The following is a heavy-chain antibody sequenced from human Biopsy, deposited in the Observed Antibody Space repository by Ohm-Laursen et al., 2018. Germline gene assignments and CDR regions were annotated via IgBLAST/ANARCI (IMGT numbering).Heavy chain of an antibody. CDR2: ISTYNDDT. CDR3: ARDPGYDFWSGSNPFDI. V-gene: IGHV1-18*04. CDR1: GYTFTAYG. J-gene: IGHJ3*02. Sequence: KVSCKTSGYTFTAYGISWVRQAPGQGLEWMGWISTYNDDTNIAQKFQGRVSMTTDTSTRTAYMELRSLRSGDTAIYFCARDPGYDFWSGSNPFDIWGQGTLVTVS. D-gene: IGHD3-3*01.